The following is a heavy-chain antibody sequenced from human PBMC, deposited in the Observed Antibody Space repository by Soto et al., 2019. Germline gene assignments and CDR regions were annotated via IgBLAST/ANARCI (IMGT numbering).Heavy chain of an antibody. D-gene: IGHD1-1*01. CDR1: GGSISSGGYY. CDR3: ARVPDRTAGTTGDY. Sequence: QVQLQESGPGLVKPSQTLSLTCTVSGGSISSGGYYWSWVRQHPGKGLEWIGYIYYSGSTYYNPSLRSRVTISVDTSKNQVSLKLSSVTAADTAVYYCARVPDRTAGTTGDYWGQGTLVTVSS. CDR2: IYYSGST. J-gene: IGHJ4*02. V-gene: IGHV4-31*03.